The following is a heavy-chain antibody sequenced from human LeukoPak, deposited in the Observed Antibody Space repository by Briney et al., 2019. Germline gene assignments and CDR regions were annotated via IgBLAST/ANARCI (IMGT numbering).Heavy chain of an antibody. CDR1: GYTLITYG. D-gene: IGHD1-26*01. Sequence: ASVKVSCKASGYTLITYGISWLRQAPGQGPEWMGWISPYNANTDYAEKFQGRITVTADTSTSTVNMELASLRSDDTAVYYCARGGELLHYWGQGTLVTVSS. V-gene: IGHV1-18*01. CDR3: ARGGELLHY. CDR2: ISPYNANT. J-gene: IGHJ4*02.